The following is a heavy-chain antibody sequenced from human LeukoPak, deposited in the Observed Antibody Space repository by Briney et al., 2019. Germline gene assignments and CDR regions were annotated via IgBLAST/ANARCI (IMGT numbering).Heavy chain of an antibody. Sequence: GASVKVSCKASGYTFTSYGISWVRQAPGQGLEWMGWISAYNGNTNYAQKLQGRVTMTTDTSTSTAYMELRSLRSDDTAVYYCARVRMLEWLLYRPRRLGYYFDYWGQGTLVTVSS. V-gene: IGHV1-18*01. D-gene: IGHD3-3*01. CDR3: ARVRMLEWLLYRPRRLGYYFDY. CDR1: GYTFTSYG. J-gene: IGHJ4*02. CDR2: ISAYNGNT.